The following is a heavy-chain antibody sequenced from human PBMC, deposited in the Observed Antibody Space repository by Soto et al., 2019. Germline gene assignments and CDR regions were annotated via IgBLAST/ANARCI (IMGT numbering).Heavy chain of an antibody. V-gene: IGHV1-8*01. CDR1: GYTFTNND. CDR3: AREVFETSSLWLDP. Sequence: ASVKVSCKASGYTFTNNDINWVRQAPGQGVEWSGWRNTNTNTTDSAEVFEGRVSLTWDNSIRTAYMQLKSLKIDEKADNYCAREVFETSSLWLDPWGQGTRVTVS. CDR2: RNTNTNTT. J-gene: IGHJ5*02.